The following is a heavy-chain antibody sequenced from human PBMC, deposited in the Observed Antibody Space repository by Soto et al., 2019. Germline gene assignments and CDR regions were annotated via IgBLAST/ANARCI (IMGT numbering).Heavy chain of an antibody. CDR1: VGSFSGYY. V-gene: IGHV4-34*01. CDR3: ARAPLAAAGSDY. J-gene: IGHJ4*02. D-gene: IGHD6-13*01. Sequence: QLRFQRWGPGRWKPSETLSLTCAVYVGSFSGYYWSGIRHPPGKGLEWIGEINHSGSTNYNPSLKSRVTISVDTSKNQFSLKLSSVTAADTAVYYCARAPLAAAGSDYWGQGTLVTVSS. CDR2: INHSGST.